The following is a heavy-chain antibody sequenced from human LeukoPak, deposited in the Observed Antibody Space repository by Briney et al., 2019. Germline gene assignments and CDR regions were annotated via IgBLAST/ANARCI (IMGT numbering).Heavy chain of an antibody. D-gene: IGHD6-19*01. J-gene: IGHJ4*02. V-gene: IGHV3-11*01. Sequence: GGSLRLSCAASGFTFSDYYMSWIRQAPGKELEWVSYISSSGSTIYYADSVKGRFTISRDNAKNSLYLQMNSLRAEDTAVYYCASSIAVAGPFDYWGQGTLVTVSS. CDR2: ISSSGSTI. CDR3: ASSIAVAGPFDY. CDR1: GFTFSDYY.